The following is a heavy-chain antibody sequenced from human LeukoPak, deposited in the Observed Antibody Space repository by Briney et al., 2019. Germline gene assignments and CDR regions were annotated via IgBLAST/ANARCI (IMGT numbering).Heavy chain of an antibody. CDR2: IYHSGTT. CDR3: ARDSFGSVWYAL. J-gene: IGHJ2*01. V-gene: IGHV4-59*01. D-gene: IGHD6-19*01. Sequence: SETLSLTCTVSNGSISTYYWSWIRQPLGKALEWIGHIYHSGTTIYNPTLKSRVTMSVDTSRNQFSLHLTSVTAADTAVYFCARDSFGSVWYALWGRGTLVTVSS. CDR1: NGSISTYY.